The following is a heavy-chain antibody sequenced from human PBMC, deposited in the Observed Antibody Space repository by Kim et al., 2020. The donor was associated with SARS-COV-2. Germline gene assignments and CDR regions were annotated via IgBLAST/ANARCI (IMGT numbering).Heavy chain of an antibody. J-gene: IGHJ4*02. CDR3: AKHNPGGDYFHF. V-gene: IGHV3-23*01. D-gene: IGHD4-17*01. CDR2: T. Sequence: TYHADSVKGRFTISRDNSKNTVYLRMNSLRAEDTAVYYCAKHNPGGDYFHFWGQGTLVTVSS.